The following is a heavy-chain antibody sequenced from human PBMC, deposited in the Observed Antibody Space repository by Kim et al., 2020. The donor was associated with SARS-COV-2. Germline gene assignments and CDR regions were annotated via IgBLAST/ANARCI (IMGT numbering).Heavy chain of an antibody. CDR3: ARGGSPSPYYFDY. CDR2: ISSSGTNI. J-gene: IGHJ4*02. CDR1: GFTFSSYG. V-gene: IGHV3-21*01. D-gene: IGHD2-15*01. Sequence: GGSLRLSCAASGFTFSSYGMNWVRQAPGKGREWVSSISSSGTNIYYADSVKGRFTISRDNAKNSLYLQMNSLRAEDTAVYYCARGGSPSPYYFDYWGQGTLVTVSS.